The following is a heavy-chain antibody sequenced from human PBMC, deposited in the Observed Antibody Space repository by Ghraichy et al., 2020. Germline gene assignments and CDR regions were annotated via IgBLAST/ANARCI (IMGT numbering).Heavy chain of an antibody. CDR3: ARSPRYFYYYMDV. CDR1: GFSFSSFG. V-gene: IGHV3-30*02. J-gene: IGHJ6*03. Sequence: LSLTCVASGFSFSSFGIHWVRHAPGKGLEWLTFIGNDGNKKSYADSVKGRFTVSRDNTRNTLFLQMNSLRIEDTAVFYCARSPRYFYYYMDVWGKGTSVSVSS. CDR2: IGNDGNKK.